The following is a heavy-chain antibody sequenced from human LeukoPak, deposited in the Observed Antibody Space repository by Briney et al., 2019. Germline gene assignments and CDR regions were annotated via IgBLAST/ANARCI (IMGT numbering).Heavy chain of an antibody. CDR3: ARLVRVVGEHYYYMDV. J-gene: IGHJ6*03. V-gene: IGHV4-34*01. D-gene: IGHD2-2*01. Sequence: SDTLSLTCAVDGVSFSGYYWSWIRQPPGKGLEWIGEINHSGSTNYNPSLKSRVNISVDTSKNQFSLQLSSVTAADTAVYYCARLVRVVGEHYYYMDVWGGGTRVSVSS. CDR2: INHSGST. CDR1: GVSFSGYY.